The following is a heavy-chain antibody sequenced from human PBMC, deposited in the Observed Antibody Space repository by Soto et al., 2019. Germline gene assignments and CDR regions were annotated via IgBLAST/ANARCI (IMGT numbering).Heavy chain of an antibody. Sequence: EVQLVESGGVVVQPGGSLRLSCAASGFTFDDYTMHWVRQAPGKGLEWVSLISWDGGSTYYADSVKGRFTISRDNSKNSLYLQMNSLRTEDTALYYCAKDITHRATVTTLSTYYYYGMDGWGQGTTVTVSS. J-gene: IGHJ6*02. CDR3: AKDITHRATVTTLSTYYYYGMDG. CDR1: GFTFDDYT. V-gene: IGHV3-43*01. D-gene: IGHD4-4*01. CDR2: ISWDGGST.